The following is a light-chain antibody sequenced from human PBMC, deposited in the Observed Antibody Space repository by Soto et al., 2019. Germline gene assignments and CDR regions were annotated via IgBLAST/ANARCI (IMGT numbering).Light chain of an antibody. CDR2: DAS. CDR1: QSVSSY. J-gene: IGKJ5*01. V-gene: IGKV3-11*01. Sequence: EIVLTQSPATLPLSPGERATLSCRASQSVSSYLAWYQQKPGQAPRLLMYDASNWATGIPARFSGSGSGTDFTLTISSLGPEDFAVYYCQQRSNLPPFTFGQGTRLEIK. CDR3: QQRSNLPPFT.